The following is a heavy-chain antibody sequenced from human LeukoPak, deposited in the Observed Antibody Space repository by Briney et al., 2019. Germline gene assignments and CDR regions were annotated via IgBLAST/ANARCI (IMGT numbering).Heavy chain of an antibody. V-gene: IGHV1-46*01. CDR1: GYTFTSYY. Sequence: ASVKVSCKASGYTFTSYYMHWVRQAPGQGLEWMGITNPSGGSTSYAQKFQGRVTMTRDTSTSTVYMELSSLRSEDTAVYYCARDPVGATLYYYYGMDVWGQGTTVTVSS. CDR3: ARDPVGATLYYYYGMDV. J-gene: IGHJ6*02. CDR2: TNPSGGST. D-gene: IGHD1-26*01.